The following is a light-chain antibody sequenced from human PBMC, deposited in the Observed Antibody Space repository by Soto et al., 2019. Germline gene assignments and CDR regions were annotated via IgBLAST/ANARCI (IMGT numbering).Light chain of an antibody. Sequence: VLTQPPSVSAAPGQKVTISCSGSSSNIGNNYVSWYQQLPGTAPKLLIYDNNKRPSGIPDRFSGSKSGTSATLGITGLQNGDEADYYCGTWDSSLSVYVFGTGTKVTVL. V-gene: IGLV1-51*01. CDR2: DNN. CDR3: GTWDSSLSVYV. CDR1: SSNIGNNY. J-gene: IGLJ1*01.